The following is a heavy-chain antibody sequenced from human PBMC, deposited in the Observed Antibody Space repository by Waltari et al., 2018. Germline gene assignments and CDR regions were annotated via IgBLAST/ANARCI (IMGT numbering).Heavy chain of an antibody. J-gene: IGHJ3*02. D-gene: IGHD3-22*01. CDR2: TRNKANSYTT. Sequence: VQLQESGPGLVKPSGTLSLTCAVSGGSISSSNWRGWVRQPPGKGLELVGRTRNKANSYTTEYAASVKGRFTISRDDSKNSLYLQMNSLKTEDTAVYYCARAMIIGTDAFDIWGQGTMVTVSS. CDR3: ARAMIIGTDAFDI. CDR1: GGSISSSNW. V-gene: IGHV3-72*01.